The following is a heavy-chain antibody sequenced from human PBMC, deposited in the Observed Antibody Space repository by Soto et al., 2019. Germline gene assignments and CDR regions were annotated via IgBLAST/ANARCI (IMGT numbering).Heavy chain of an antibody. D-gene: IGHD1-20*01. Sequence: GASVKVSCKDSGYTFINYGIIWGRQAPGQGLEWMGWISAYNGNLNYAQKIQGRVTMTTDASTTTAYMELRSLRSDDTAVYYCARDGISGAEPFEIWGQGTMVTVSS. CDR3: ARDGISGAEPFEI. J-gene: IGHJ3*02. V-gene: IGHV1-18*01. CDR2: ISAYNGNL. CDR1: GYTFINYG.